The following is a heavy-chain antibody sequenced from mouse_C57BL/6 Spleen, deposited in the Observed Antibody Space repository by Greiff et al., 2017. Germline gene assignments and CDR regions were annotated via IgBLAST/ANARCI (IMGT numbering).Heavy chain of an antibody. J-gene: IGHJ2*01. Sequence: VQLQQPGAELVKPGASVKLSCKASGYTFTSYWMHWVKQRPGQGLEWIGMIHPNSGSTNYNEKFKSKATLTVDKSSSTAYMQLSSLTSEDSAVYYCARDYGSRGGYFDYWGQGTTLTVSS. D-gene: IGHD1-1*01. CDR1: GYTFTSYW. CDR2: IHPNSGST. V-gene: IGHV1-64*01. CDR3: ARDYGSRGGYFDY.